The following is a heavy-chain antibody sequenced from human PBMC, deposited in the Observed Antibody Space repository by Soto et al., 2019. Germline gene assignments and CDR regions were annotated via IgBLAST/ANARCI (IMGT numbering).Heavy chain of an antibody. CDR1: GYTFTSYY. V-gene: IGHV1-46*01. J-gene: IGHJ6*02. CDR3: AVGGNYLSMDV. Sequence: QVQLVQSGAEVKKPGASVKVSCKASGYTFTSYYMHWVRLAPGQGLEWMGIINPDGGGTSYAQQFQGRVIMTRDTSTSTVYMEMSSLRSEDTAVYYCAVGGNYLSMDVWGQGTTLTVSS. CDR2: INPDGGGT. D-gene: IGHD4-4*01.